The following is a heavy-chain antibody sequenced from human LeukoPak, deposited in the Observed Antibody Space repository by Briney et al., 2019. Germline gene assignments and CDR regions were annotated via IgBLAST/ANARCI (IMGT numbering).Heavy chain of an antibody. D-gene: IGHD4-17*01. Sequence: GVSLKISCKASGYKFTNYWIGWVRQMPGKGLEWMTIIYPGDSETRYSPSFQGQVTISADKSIGTMYLQWSSLKASDTAMYYCARALRTGQGDYVPVLWGQGTLVIVSS. CDR2: IYPGDSET. CDR3: ARALRTGQGDYVPVL. CDR1: GYKFTNYW. V-gene: IGHV5-51*01. J-gene: IGHJ4*02.